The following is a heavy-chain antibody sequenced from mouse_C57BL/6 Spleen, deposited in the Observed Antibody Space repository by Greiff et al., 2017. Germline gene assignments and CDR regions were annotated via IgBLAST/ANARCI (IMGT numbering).Heavy chain of an antibody. CDR3: ARVAWYLRFSY. D-gene: IGHD1-1*02. J-gene: IGHJ3*01. Sequence: QVQLQQPGAELVKPGASVTLSCKASGYTFTSYWMHWVKQRPGQGLEWIGMIHPNSGSTNYNEKVKSKATLTVDTSSSTAYMQLCSLTSEDSAVYCCARVAWYLRFSYWGKGTLVTVSA. V-gene: IGHV1-64*01. CDR1: GYTFTSYW. CDR2: IHPNSGST.